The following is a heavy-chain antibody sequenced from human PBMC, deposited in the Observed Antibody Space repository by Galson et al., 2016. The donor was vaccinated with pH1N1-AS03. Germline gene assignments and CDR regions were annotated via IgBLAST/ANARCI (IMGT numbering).Heavy chain of an antibody. D-gene: IGHD1-1*01. CDR1: GFSLAENY. CDR2: ICTGGGV. J-gene: IGHJ4*02. V-gene: IGHV3-53*01. Sequence: SLRLSCAVSGFSLAENYMSWVRQAPERGLEWLSSICTGGGVFYADSVRGRFTISRDDAQNTLNLQMNSLRAADTAVYYCARVDSTTQSDDWGPFDYWGQGTLVTVSS. CDR3: ARVDSTTQSDDWGPFDY.